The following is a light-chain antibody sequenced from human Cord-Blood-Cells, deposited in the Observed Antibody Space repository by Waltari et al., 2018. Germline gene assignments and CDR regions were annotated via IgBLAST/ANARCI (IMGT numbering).Light chain of an antibody. CDR2: DNN. J-gene: IGLJ1*01. CDR3: GTWDSSLSAYV. CDR1: SSNIGNNL. V-gene: IGLV1-51*01. Sequence: QSVLTQPPSVSAPPGQTVTISCSQRSSNIGNNLVSWYQQIPGTPPKLLIYDNNKRPSGIPDRFSGSRSGTSATLGITGLQTGDEADYYCGTWDSSLSAYVFGTGTKVTVL.